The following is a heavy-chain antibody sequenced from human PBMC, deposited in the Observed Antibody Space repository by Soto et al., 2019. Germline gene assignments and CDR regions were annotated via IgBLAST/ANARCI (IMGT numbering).Heavy chain of an antibody. D-gene: IGHD6-19*01. Sequence: ASVNGYCKASGYTFTGDYMHWVRKAPGQGLEWMGWINPNSGGTNYAQKFQGRVTMTRDTSISTAYMELSRLRSDDTAVYYCASLAVAGTYYWFDPWGQGTLVTVSS. CDR3: ASLAVAGTYYWFDP. J-gene: IGHJ5*02. CDR1: GYTFTGDY. CDR2: INPNSGGT. V-gene: IGHV1-2*02.